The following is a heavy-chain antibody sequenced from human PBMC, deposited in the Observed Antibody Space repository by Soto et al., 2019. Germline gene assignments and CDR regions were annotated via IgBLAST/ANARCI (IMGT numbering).Heavy chain of an antibody. D-gene: IGHD3-3*01. J-gene: IGHJ4*02. Sequence: GGSLRLSCAASGFTFSSYAMSWVRQAPGKGLEWVSAISGSGGSTYYADSVKGRFTISRDNSKNTLSLQMNSLRAEDSALYYCAKGETYYDFWSGEAAYWGQGTLVTVSS. CDR1: GFTFSSYA. CDR2: ISGSGGST. V-gene: IGHV3-23*01. CDR3: AKGETYYDFWSGEAAY.